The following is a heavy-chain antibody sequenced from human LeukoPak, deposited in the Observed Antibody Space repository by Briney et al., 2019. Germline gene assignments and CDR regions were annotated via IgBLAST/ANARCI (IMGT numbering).Heavy chain of an antibody. CDR3: ARDGGYCSGGSCPDNWFDP. Sequence: ASVKVSCKASGYTFTSYGISWVRQAPGQGLEWMGWISAYNGNTNYAQELQGRVTMTTDTSTSTAYMELRSLRSDDTAVYYCARDGGYCSGGSCPDNWFDPWGHGTLVTVSP. CDR2: ISAYNGNT. D-gene: IGHD2-15*01. CDR1: GYTFTSYG. J-gene: IGHJ5*02. V-gene: IGHV1-18*01.